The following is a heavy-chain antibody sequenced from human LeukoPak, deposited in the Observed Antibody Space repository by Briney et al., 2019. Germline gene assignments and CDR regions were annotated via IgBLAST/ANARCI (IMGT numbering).Heavy chain of an antibody. Sequence: SETLSLTCAVYGESFSGYYWSWIRQPPGKGLEWIGEINHSGSTNYNPSLKSRVTISVDTSKNQFSLKLSSATAADTAVYYCARGLYCSGGSCYRDAFDIWGQGTMVTVSS. D-gene: IGHD2-15*01. CDR3: ARGLYCSGGSCYRDAFDI. CDR2: INHSGST. V-gene: IGHV4-34*01. J-gene: IGHJ3*02. CDR1: GESFSGYY.